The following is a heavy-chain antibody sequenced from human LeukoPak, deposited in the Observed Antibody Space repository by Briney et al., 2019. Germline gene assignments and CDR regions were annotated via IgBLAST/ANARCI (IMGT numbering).Heavy chain of an antibody. CDR2: ISAYNGNT. D-gene: IGHD2-2*01. Sequence: ASVKVSCMASGYTFTSYGISWVRQAPGQGLEWMGWISAYNGNTNYAQKLQGRVTMTTDTSKSTAYMELRSLRSDDTAVYYCARDIQRRYQLLSPGNWFDPWGQGTLVTVSS. CDR3: ARDIQRRYQLLSPGNWFDP. V-gene: IGHV1-18*01. CDR1: GYTFTSYG. J-gene: IGHJ5*02.